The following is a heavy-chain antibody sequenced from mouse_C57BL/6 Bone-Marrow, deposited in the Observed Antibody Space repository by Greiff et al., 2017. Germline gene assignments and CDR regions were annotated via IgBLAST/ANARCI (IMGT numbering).Heavy chain of an antibody. Sequence: VQLKQSGPELVKPGASVKMSCKASGYTFTDYNMHWVKQSHGKSLEWIGYINPNNGGTSYNQKFKGKATLTVNKSSSTAYMELRSLTSEDSAVYYCAREGINYDYDNCWGQGTTLTVSS. J-gene: IGHJ2*01. V-gene: IGHV1-22*01. CDR2: INPNNGGT. CDR1: GYTFTDYN. CDR3: AREGINYDYDNC. D-gene: IGHD2-4*01.